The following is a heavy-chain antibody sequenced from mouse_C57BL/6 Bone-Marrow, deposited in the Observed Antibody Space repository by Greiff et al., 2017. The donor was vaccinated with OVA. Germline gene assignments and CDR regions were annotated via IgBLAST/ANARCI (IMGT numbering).Heavy chain of an antibody. J-gene: IGHJ4*01. CDR3: TDYTPMDY. D-gene: IGHD2-12*01. CDR1: GFTFSNYW. V-gene: IGHV6-3*01. Sequence: EVQLQQSGGGLVQPGGSMKLSCVASGFTFSNYWMNWVRQSPEKGLEWVAQIRLKSDNYATHYAESVKGRFTISRDDSKSSVYLQMNNLSAEDTGIYYCTDYTPMDYWGQGTSVTVSS. CDR2: IRLKSDNYAT.